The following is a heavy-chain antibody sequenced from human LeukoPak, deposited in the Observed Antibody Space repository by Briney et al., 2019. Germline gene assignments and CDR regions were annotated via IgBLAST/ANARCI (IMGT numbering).Heavy chain of an antibody. J-gene: IGHJ4*02. CDR1: GFTFRNNW. D-gene: IGHD2-15*01. V-gene: IGHV3-7*01. CDR3: ARDLGWFHFDS. CDR2: IKEDGSAQ. Sequence: GGPLRLSCEASGFTFRNNWMTWVGRAPGKGLKGVAHIKEDGSAQNYIDSVKGRFTISRDNAKNSLFLQMNSVRAEDTAIYYCARDLGWFHFDSWGQGTLVTVSS.